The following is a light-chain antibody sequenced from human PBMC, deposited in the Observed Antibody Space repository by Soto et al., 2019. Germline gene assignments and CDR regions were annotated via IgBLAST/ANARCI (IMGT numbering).Light chain of an antibody. V-gene: IGKV4-1*01. Sequence: DIVMTQSPDSLAVSLGERATINCKSSQSVLLTSNNKNYLAWYQQKPGQPPKVLISWASTGECGVPDRFSGSGSGTDFTLTITSRQAEDVSVYYCQQYYTTLTFGGGTKGEI. CDR3: QQYYTTLT. J-gene: IGKJ4*01. CDR2: WAS. CDR1: QSVLLTSNNKNY.